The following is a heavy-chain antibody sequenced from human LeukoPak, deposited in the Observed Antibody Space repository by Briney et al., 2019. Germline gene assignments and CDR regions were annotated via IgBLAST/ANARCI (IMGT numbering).Heavy chain of an antibody. Sequence: PGGSLRLSCAASGFTFSSYAMSWVRHAPGKGLEWGSAISGSGGSTYYADSVKGRFTISRDNSKNTLYLQMNSLRAEDTAVYYCAKDPPIRGYSGYGSADYWGQGTLVTVSS. J-gene: IGHJ4*02. CDR2: ISGSGGST. CDR1: GFTFSSYA. CDR3: AKDPPIRGYSGYGSADY. V-gene: IGHV3-23*01. D-gene: IGHD5-12*01.